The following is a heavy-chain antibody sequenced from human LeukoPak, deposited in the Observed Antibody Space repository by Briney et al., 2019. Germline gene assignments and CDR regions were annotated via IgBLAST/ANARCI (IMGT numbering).Heavy chain of an antibody. V-gene: IGHV4-30-4*01. D-gene: IGHD3-10*01. Sequence: NTSEALSLTCTVSGGSISSGDYYWSWIRQPPGKGLEWIGYIYYSGSTYYNPSLKSRVTISVDTSKNQFSLKLSSVTAADTAVYYCARGGGDGSGPGYWGQGTLVTVSS. CDR3: ARGGGDGSGPGY. CDR2: IYYSGST. CDR1: GGSISSGDYY. J-gene: IGHJ4*02.